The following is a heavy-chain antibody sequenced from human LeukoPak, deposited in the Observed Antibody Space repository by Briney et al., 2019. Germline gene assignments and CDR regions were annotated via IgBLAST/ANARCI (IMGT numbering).Heavy chain of an antibody. V-gene: IGHV4-39*02. D-gene: IGHD1-7*01. CDR3: AKDYSRNYFDP. J-gene: IGHJ5*02. CDR1: GDSVSSSGYDY. CDR2: IHHSGIT. Sequence: SETLSLTCTVSGDSVSSSGYDYWGWIRQPPGQGLQWIATIHHSGITYYTPSLRSRVTISVDTSKNQFSLKLSFVTAADTAVYYCAKDYSRNYFDPWGRGHLVIVSS.